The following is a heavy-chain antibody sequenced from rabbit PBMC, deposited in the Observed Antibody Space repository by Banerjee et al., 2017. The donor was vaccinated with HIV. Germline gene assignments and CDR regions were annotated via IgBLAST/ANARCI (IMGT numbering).Heavy chain of an antibody. J-gene: IGHJ3*01. CDR3: ARDPAYASGGGASIPYL. Sequence: QLKESGGGLVQPGGSLKLSCNASGFDFNTYYMSWVRQAPGKGLEWIGYIDPIFGTTFYAGWVNGRFSISRENTRNTVSLQLNSLTAGDTATYFCARDPAYASGGGASIPYLWGQGTLVTVS. D-gene: IGHD1-1*01. CDR2: IDPIFGTT. CDR1: GFDFNTYY. V-gene: IGHV1S7*01.